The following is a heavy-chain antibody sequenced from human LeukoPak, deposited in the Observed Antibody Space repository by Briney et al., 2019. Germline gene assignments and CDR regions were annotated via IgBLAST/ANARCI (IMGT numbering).Heavy chain of an antibody. D-gene: IGHD6-6*01. V-gene: IGHV1-69*05. CDR1: GGTFSNYA. J-gene: IGHJ4*02. Sequence: ASVKVSCKASGGTFSNYAISWVRQAPGQGLEWMGGIITIFGTANYAQKFQGRVTITTDKSTSTAYMKLSSLRSEDTAVYYCASDKDSSSLAVYWGQGTLVTVSS. CDR2: IITIFGTA. CDR3: ASDKDSSSLAVY.